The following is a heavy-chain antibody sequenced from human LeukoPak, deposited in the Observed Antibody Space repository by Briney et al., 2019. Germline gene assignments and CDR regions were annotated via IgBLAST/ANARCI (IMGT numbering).Heavy chain of an antibody. CDR2: IRDKGYGHAT. J-gene: IGHJ5*02. Sequence: GRSLRLSCAASGFTFSDSAIHWVRQASGKGLEWVGRIRDKGYGHATAYAASVKGRFTLSRDDSRNTAYLQMNSLKTEDTALYYCTTPNEGNWFDPWGQGTLVTVSS. CDR1: GFTFSDSA. CDR3: TTPNEGNWFDP. D-gene: IGHD2-8*01. V-gene: IGHV3-73*01.